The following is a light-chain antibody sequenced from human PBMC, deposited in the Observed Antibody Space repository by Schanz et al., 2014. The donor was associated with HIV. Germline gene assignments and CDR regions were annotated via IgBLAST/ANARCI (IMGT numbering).Light chain of an antibody. J-gene: IGLJ3*02. CDR2: DVT. Sequence: QSVLTQPRSVSGSPGQSVAISCTGTSSDVGGYNYVSWYQQHPGKAPKLMIYDVTKRPSGVPDRFSGSKSGNTASLTVSGLQADDEADYYCSSYGGGDTLLFGGGTKLTVL. CDR1: SSDVGGYNY. CDR3: SSYGGGDTLL. V-gene: IGLV2-11*01.